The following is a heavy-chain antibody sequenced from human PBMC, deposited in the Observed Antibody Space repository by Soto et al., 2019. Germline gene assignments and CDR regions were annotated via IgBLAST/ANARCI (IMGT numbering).Heavy chain of an antibody. CDR2: IGGEAVST. J-gene: IGHJ1*01. CDR3: AKDSTINNTAYADIYT. CDR1: GFIFSNYA. D-gene: IGHD1-26*01. Sequence: PGGSLRLSCEASGFIFSNYAMSWVRQGPGKGLEWVSVIGGEAVSTNCADSVKGRCTISRDNSKNTVYLQLDSLRDDDTAVYYCAKDSTINNTAYADIYTWCQGDMLTISS. V-gene: IGHV3-23*01.